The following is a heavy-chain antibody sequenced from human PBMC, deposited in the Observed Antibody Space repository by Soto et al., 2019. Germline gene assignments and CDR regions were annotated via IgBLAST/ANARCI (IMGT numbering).Heavy chain of an antibody. CDR2: IHDSGNT. CDR3: ARALWGDSGHHARFLDL. V-gene: IGHV4-30-4*01. D-gene: IGHD3-16*01. Sequence: SETLSLTCTVFGGSVSIGDYLWSWIRQRPGKGLEWIGYIHDSGNTYYNPSLKSRVTISLDTSKNQFSLKVTSMTAADTAVYFCARALWGDSGHHARFLDLWGPGNLVT. J-gene: IGHJ5*02. CDR1: GGSVSIGDYL.